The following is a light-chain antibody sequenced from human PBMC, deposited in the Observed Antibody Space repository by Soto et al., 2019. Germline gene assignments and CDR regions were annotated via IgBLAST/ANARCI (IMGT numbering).Light chain of an antibody. J-gene: IGKJ1*01. Sequence: KMTQSPSALSASVGDRVTITCRASQSINNCLAWYQLKPGKAPKLLIYDASTLQSGVPSSFSGSGSGTEFTLTISSLQPDDFATYYCQRYATYSPTFGQGTKVDIK. CDR1: QSINNC. V-gene: IGKV1-5*01. CDR3: QRYATYSPT. CDR2: DAS.